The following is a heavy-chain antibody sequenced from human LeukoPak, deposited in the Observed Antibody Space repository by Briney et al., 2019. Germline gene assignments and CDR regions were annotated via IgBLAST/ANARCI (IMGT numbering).Heavy chain of an antibody. Sequence: SETLSLTCAVSGYSISSGYYWGWIRQPPGKGLEWIGSIYHSGSTYYNPSLKSRVTISVDTSKNQFSLKLSSVTAADTAVYYCARDDWNDLFDYWGQGTLVTASS. J-gene: IGHJ4*02. CDR3: ARDDWNDLFDY. CDR2: IYHSGST. CDR1: GYSISSGYY. V-gene: IGHV4-38-2*02. D-gene: IGHD1-1*01.